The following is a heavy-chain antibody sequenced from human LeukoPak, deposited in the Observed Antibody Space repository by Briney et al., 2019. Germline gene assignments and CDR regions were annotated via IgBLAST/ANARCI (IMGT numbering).Heavy chain of an antibody. V-gene: IGHV4-59*01. CDR3: AMGDYYDSSGYPLLYY. CDR2: IYYSGST. J-gene: IGHJ4*02. D-gene: IGHD3-22*01. CDR1: GGSISSYY. Sequence: PSETLSLTCTVPGGSISSYYWSWIRQPPGKGLEWIGYIYYSGSTNYNPSLKSRVTISVDTSKNQFSLKLSSVTAADTAVYYCAMGDYYDSSGYPLLYYWGQGTLVTVSS.